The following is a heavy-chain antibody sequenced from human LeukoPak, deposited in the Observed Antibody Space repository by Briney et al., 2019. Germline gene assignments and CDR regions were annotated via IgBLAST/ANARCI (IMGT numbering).Heavy chain of an antibody. CDR2: IYTSGST. D-gene: IGHD3-22*01. J-gene: IGHJ4*02. CDR1: GGSFSGYY. Sequence: PSETLSLTCAVYGGSFSGYYWSWIRQPAGKGLEWIGRIYTSGSTNYNPSLKSRVTISVDTSKNQFSLKLSSVTAADTAVYYCARVHYDSSDAAFDYWGQGTLVTVSS. CDR3: ARVHYDSSDAAFDY. V-gene: IGHV4-59*10.